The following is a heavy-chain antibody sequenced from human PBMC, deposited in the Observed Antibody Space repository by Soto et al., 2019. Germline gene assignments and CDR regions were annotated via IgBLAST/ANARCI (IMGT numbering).Heavy chain of an antibody. CDR2: IIPMIGTA. CDR3: ARVGPAHYYDSSGYYSPLDY. Sequence: ASVKVSCKASGDTFSSYAINWVRQAPGQGLEWMGGIIPMIGTANYAQKFKGRVTITAGESTSTVYMELSSLRSEDTAVYYCARVGPAHYYDSSGYYSPLDYWGQGTLVTVSS. J-gene: IGHJ4*02. V-gene: IGHV1-69*13. CDR1: GDTFSSYA. D-gene: IGHD3-22*01.